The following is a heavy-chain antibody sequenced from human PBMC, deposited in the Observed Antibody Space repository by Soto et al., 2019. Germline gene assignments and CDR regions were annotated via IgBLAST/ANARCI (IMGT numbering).Heavy chain of an antibody. CDR2: IYPGDSET. CDR1: GFTFTNYW. J-gene: IGHJ4*02. Sequence: PGESLKISCRGSGFTFTNYWIAWLRQMPGKGLEWMGIIYPGDSETSYSPSFQGQVIISADKSINTAYLQWRSLKASDTAMYYCGKHEGYCSLTTCSSVDHWGEGTQGTDAS. D-gene: IGHD2-2*01. V-gene: IGHV5-51*01. CDR3: GKHEGYCSLTTCSSVDH.